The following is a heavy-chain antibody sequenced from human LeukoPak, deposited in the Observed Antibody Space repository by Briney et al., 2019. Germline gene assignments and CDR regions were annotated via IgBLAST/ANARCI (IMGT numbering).Heavy chain of an antibody. CDR2: INAGNGNT. V-gene: IGHV1-3*01. CDR1: GYTFTSYA. D-gene: IGHD5-24*01. CDR3: ARGWLQFYNWFDP. Sequence: ASVKVSCKASGYTFTSYAMHWVRQAPGQRLEWMGWINAGNGNTKYSQKLQGRVTITRDTSASTAYMELSSLRSEDTAVYYCARGWLQFYNWFDPWGQGTLVTVSS. J-gene: IGHJ5*02.